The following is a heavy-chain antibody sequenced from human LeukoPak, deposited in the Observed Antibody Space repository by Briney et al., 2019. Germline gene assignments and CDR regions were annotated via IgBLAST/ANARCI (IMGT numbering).Heavy chain of an antibody. CDR2: MNPNSGNT. CDR3: ARGGEYCSSTSCPNWFDP. J-gene: IGHJ5*02. D-gene: IGHD2-2*01. CDR1: GYTFTIYD. V-gene: IGHV1-8*01. Sequence: ASVKVSCKASGYTFTIYDINWVRQATGQGLEWMGWMNPNSGNTGYAQKFQGRVTMTRKTSISTAYMELSSLRSEETAVYYCARGGEYCSSTSCPNWFDPWGQGTLVTVSS.